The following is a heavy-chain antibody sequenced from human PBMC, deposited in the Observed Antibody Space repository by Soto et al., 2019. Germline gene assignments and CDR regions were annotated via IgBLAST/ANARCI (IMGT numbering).Heavy chain of an antibody. CDR1: GYPFTSYA. CDR2: INAGNGNT. CDR3: ARSIRLAWDY. J-gene: IGHJ4*02. V-gene: IGHV1-3*01. Sequence: QVQLVQSGAEVKKPGAAVKVSCKASGYPFTSYAMHWVRQAPGQRLEWMGWINAGNGNTKYSQKLQGRVTKTRDTCASTDYMELSRLRSEDTAVYYCARSIRLAWDYWGQGTLVTVSS.